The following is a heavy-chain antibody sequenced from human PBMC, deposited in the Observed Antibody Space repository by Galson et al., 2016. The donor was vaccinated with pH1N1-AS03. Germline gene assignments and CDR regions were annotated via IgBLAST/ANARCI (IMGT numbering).Heavy chain of an antibody. V-gene: IGHV3-74*01. Sequence: LRLSCAASGFSFSTYWMYWVRQAPGKGLVWLARINGDATTTNYADSARGRFTIPRDNAKNTLHLQMNSLRVEDTANYFCAKEVGSSGWFDACDLWGQGTVVTVSS. CDR3: AKEVGSSGWFDACDL. D-gene: IGHD6-19*01. CDR2: INGDATTT. CDR1: GFSFSTYW. J-gene: IGHJ3*01.